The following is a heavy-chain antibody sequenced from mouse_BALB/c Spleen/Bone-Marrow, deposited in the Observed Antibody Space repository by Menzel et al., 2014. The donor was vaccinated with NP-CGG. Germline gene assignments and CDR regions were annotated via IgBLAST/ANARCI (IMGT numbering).Heavy chain of an antibody. J-gene: IGHJ1*01. D-gene: IGHD1-1*01. Sequence: VQLQQSGAELMKPGASVKISCKATGYTFSSYWIEWVKQRPGHGLEWIGEILPGSGSTNYNEKFKGKATFTADTSSHTAYMQLSSLTSEDSAVYYCAREDGLWYFDVWGAGTTVTVSS. CDR1: GYTFSSYW. CDR3: AREDGLWYFDV. CDR2: ILPGSGST. V-gene: IGHV1-9*01.